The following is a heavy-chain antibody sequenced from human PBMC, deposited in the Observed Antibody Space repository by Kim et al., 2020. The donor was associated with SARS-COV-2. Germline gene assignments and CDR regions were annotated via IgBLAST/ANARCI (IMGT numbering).Heavy chain of an antibody. CDR1: GFTFSSYG. Sequence: GGSLRLSCAASGFTFSSYGMHWVRQAPGKGLEWVAVIWYDGSNKYYADSVKGRFTISRDNSKNTPYLQMNSLRAEDTAVYYCARDRVGLDVWGQGTTVTVSS. CDR2: IWYDGSNK. CDR3: ARDRVGLDV. V-gene: IGHV3-33*01. J-gene: IGHJ6*02. D-gene: IGHD3-10*01.